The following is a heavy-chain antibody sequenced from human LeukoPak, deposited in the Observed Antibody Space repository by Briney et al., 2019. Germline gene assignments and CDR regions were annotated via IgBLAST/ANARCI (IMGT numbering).Heavy chain of an antibody. D-gene: IGHD6-13*01. CDR2: IYPGESDT. CDR1: GYDFTRYW. CDR3: ARRPIAAADWFDP. J-gene: IGHJ5*02. Sequence: GESLKISCRGSGYDFTRYWLGWVRPMPGKGPELMGIIYPGESDTRYSPSFQGQVTISADKSISTAYLQWSSLKASDTAMYYCARRPIAAADWFDPWGQGTLVTVSS. V-gene: IGHV5-51*01.